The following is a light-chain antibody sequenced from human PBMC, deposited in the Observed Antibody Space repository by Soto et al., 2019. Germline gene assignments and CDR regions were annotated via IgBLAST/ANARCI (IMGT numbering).Light chain of an antibody. V-gene: IGKV4-1*01. CDR2: WAS. J-gene: IGKJ4*01. CDR3: QQYYSTLALT. Sequence: DIVMTQSPDSLAVSLGERATINCKSSQSVLYSSNNKNYLAWYQQKPGQPPKLLIYWASTRESGVPDRFSGSGSWTDFTLTISGLQAEDVAVYYCQQYYSTLALTFGGGTKVEIK. CDR1: QSVLYSSNNKNY.